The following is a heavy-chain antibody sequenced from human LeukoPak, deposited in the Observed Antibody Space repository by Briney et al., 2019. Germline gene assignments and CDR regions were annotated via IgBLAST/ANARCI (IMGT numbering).Heavy chain of an antibody. CDR2: ISYDRSNK. D-gene: IGHD2-21*02. V-gene: IGHV3-30-3*01. J-gene: IGHJ5*02. CDR1: EFTFSNYA. CDR3: ARVSERLLPSFKWFDP. Sequence: GRSLRLSYAASEFTFSNYAMHWVRQAPGKGLEWVAVISYDRSNKYYADSVKGRFTISRDNSKNTLYLQMNSLRPEDTALYYCARVSERLLPSFKWFDPWGQGTLVTVSS.